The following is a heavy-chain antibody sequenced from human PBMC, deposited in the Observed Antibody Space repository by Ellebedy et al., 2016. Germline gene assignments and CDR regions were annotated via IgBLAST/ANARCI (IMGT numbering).Heavy chain of an antibody. Sequence: ASVKVSXKASGYTFTSYYMHWVRQAPGQGLEWMGIINPSGGSTSYAQKFQGRVTMTRDTSTSTVYMELRSLRSDDTAVYYCAIVYVGATKSRAFDIWGQGTMVTVPS. J-gene: IGHJ3*02. CDR3: AIVYVGATKSRAFDI. CDR1: GYTFTSYY. CDR2: INPSGGST. D-gene: IGHD1-26*01. V-gene: IGHV1-46*01.